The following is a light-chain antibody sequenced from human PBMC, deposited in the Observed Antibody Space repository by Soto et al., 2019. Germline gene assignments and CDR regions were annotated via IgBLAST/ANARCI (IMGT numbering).Light chain of an antibody. CDR1: QSVSGSY. J-gene: IGKJ2*01. CDR3: QQSNNLPYT. CDR2: GAS. Sequence: EIVLTQSPGTLSLSPGERATLSCRASQSVSGSYLAWFQQKPGQAPRLVIHGASSRATGFPDRFSGGGSGTEFTLTISRLEPEDFAVYYCQQSNNLPYTFGQGTTVEIK. V-gene: IGKV3-20*01.